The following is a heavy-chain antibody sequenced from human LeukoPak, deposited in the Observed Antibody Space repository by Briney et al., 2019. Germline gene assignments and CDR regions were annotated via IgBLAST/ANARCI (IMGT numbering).Heavy chain of an antibody. Sequence: ASVKVSCKASGGTFSSYAISWVRQAPGQGLEWMGGIIPIFGTANYAQKFQGRVTITADESTSTAYMELSSLRSEDTAVYYCAKDLLLGLLWFGELGYFDYWGQGTLVTVSS. CDR2: IIPIFGTA. CDR1: GGTFSSYA. V-gene: IGHV1-69*01. CDR3: AKDLLLGLLWFGELGYFDY. J-gene: IGHJ4*02. D-gene: IGHD3-10*01.